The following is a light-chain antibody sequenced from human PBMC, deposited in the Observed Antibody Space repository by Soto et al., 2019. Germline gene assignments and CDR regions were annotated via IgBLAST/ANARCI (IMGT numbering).Light chain of an antibody. J-gene: IGLJ1*01. CDR3: YSYTSSSTYV. CDR1: GSDIGSYNF. V-gene: IGLV2-14*01. CDR2: EVT. Sequence: QSVLTQPASVSGSPGQSITISCTGTGSDIGSYNFVSWYQHHPGKAPQLMIYEVTHRPSGVSDRFSGSKSDNTASLSISGLQAEDEADYYCYSYTSSSTYVFGTGTKGTVL.